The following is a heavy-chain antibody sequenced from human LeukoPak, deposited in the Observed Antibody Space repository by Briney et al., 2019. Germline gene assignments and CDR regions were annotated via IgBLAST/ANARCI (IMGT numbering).Heavy chain of an antibody. Sequence: EASVKVSCKASGYTFTSYGISWVRQAPGQGLEWMGWISAYNGNTNYAQKLQGRVTMTTDTSTSTAYMELRSLRSDDTAVYYCARVARYYGSSGYYYNYWGQGTLVTVSS. CDR1: GYTFTSYG. J-gene: IGHJ4*02. CDR2: ISAYNGNT. CDR3: ARVARYYGSSGYYYNY. D-gene: IGHD3-22*01. V-gene: IGHV1-18*01.